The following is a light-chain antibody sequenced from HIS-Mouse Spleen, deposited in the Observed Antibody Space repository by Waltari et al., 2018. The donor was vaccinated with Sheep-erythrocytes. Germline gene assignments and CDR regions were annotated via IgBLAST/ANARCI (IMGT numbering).Light chain of an antibody. CDR2: YDS. V-gene: IGLV3-21*04. Sequence: SYVLTQPPSVSVAPGKTARIACWGNNIGSKSVHGYQQKPGQAPVLVVYYDSDRPAGIPERFSGSNSGNTATLTISRVEAGDEADYYCQVWDSSSDHNYVFGTGTKVTVL. J-gene: IGLJ1*01. CDR1: NIGSKS. CDR3: QVWDSSSDHNYV.